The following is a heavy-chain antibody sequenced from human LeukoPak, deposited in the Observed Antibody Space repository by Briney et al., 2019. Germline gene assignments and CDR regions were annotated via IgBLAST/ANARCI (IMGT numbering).Heavy chain of an antibody. D-gene: IGHD3-3*01. CDR2: MNPNSGNT. CDR1: GYTFTSYD. Sequence: GSVKVSCKASGYTFTSYDINWVRQATGQGLEWMGWMNPNSGNTGYAQKFQGRVTITRNTSISTAYMELSSLRSEDTAVYYCARSKVTIFGVASPGDYWGQGTLVTVSS. CDR3: ARSKVTIFGVASPGDY. J-gene: IGHJ4*02. V-gene: IGHV1-8*01.